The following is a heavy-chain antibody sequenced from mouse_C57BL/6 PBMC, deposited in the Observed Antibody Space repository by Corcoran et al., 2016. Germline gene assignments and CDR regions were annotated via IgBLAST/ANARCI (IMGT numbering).Heavy chain of an antibody. CDR3: ARVYDGYYRAMDY. D-gene: IGHD2-3*01. CDR2: INTYSGVP. CDR1: GYTFTTYG. Sequence: QIQLVQSGPELKKPGETVKISCKASGYTFTTYGMSWVKQAPGKGLKWMGWINTYSGVPTYADDFKGRFAFSLDTSASTAYLQINNLKNEDTATYFCARVYDGYYRAMDYWGQGTSVTVSS. V-gene: IGHV9-3*01. J-gene: IGHJ4*01.